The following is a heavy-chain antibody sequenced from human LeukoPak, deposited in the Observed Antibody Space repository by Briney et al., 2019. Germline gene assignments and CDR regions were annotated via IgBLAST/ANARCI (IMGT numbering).Heavy chain of an antibody. CDR3: ARDRGWFYFDL. D-gene: IGHD2-15*01. Sequence: GRSLRLSCAASGFTLSSFWMSWVRQAPGKGLKWVADTDKDGSVTKCADSVKGRFTVSRDNAKNSLFLQMNSLRAEDTAMYYCARDRGWFYFDLWGQGTMVIVSS. CDR1: GFTLSSFW. CDR2: TDKDGSVT. V-gene: IGHV3-7*01. J-gene: IGHJ3*01.